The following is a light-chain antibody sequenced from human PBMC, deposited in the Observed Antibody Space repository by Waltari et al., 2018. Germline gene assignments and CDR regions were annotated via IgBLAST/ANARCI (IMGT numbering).Light chain of an antibody. CDR1: SSNIGAGYD. J-gene: IGLJ2*01. CDR2: GNS. CDR3: QSYDSSLSGSV. Sequence: QSGLTQPPSVSGAPGQRGTISRTGSSSNIGAGYDVHWYQLLPGTAPKLLIYGNSNRPSGVPDRFSGSKSGTSASLAITGLQAEDEAGYYCQSYDSSLSGSVFGGGTKLTVL. V-gene: IGLV1-40*01.